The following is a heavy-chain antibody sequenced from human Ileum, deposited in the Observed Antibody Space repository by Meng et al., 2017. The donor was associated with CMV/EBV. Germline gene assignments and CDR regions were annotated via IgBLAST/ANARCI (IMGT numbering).Heavy chain of an antibody. Sequence: FTTSPRVWVLPAPGLGLDWMGWLNTNTGYPTSAQGFTARHVFSLDTSVSTAYLEISSLKAEDTAVSYCASDVTMVRGLTVMSYFDSWGQGTLVTVSS. V-gene: IGHV7-4-1*02. D-gene: IGHD3-10*01. CDR1: FTTSP. CDR3: ASDVTMVRGLTVMSYFDS. J-gene: IGHJ4*02. CDR2: LNTNTGYP.